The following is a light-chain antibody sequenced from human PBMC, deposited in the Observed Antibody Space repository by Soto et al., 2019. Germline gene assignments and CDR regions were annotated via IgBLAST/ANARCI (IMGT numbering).Light chain of an antibody. Sequence: DVVMTQSPLSLPVTLGQPASISCRSTQSLVHSDGNTHLNWFQQRPGQSPRSLICKVSNRDSGATDRFSGSASGTDFTLKISWLEAEDVGVYYCMQGTHWPYTFGQGTKLDIK. CDR1: QSLVHSDGNTH. CDR2: KVS. CDR3: MQGTHWPYT. J-gene: IGKJ2*01. V-gene: IGKV2-30*02.